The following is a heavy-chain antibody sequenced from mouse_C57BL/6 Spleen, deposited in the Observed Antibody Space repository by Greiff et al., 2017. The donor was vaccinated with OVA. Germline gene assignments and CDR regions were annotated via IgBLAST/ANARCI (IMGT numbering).Heavy chain of an antibody. CDR2: ISYDGSN. Sequence: VRLKESGPGLVKPSQSLSLTCSVTGYSITSGYYWNWIRQFPGNKLEWMGYISYDGSNNYNPSLKNRISITRDTSKNQFFLKLNSVTTEDTATYYCARGGSSYKDYYAMDYWGQGTSVTVSS. CDR3: ARGGSSYKDYYAMDY. V-gene: IGHV3-6*01. CDR1: GYSITSGYY. D-gene: IGHD1-1*01. J-gene: IGHJ4*01.